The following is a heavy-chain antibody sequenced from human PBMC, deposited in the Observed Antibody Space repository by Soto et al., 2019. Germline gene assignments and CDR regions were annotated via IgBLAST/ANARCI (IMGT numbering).Heavy chain of an antibody. J-gene: IGHJ4*02. CDR2: VSSDGSAT. Sequence: GGSLRLSCVASAFSISNYWMHWVRQAPGKGLVWVSGVSSDGSATSYADSVKGGFTISRDNAKNTLYLQMNSLRAEDTAVYSCGQLLNAYWGPGTLGTVSS. CDR1: AFSISNYW. D-gene: IGHD2-2*01. CDR3: GQLLNAY. V-gene: IGHV3-74*01.